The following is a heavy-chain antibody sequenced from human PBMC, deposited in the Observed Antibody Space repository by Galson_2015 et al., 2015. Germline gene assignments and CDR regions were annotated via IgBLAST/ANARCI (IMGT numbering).Heavy chain of an antibody. Sequence: SLRLSCAASEFTFTNYWMDGVRQAPGKGLEWLANIKPDGSDRYYVDSVKGRFTISRDNAKNSLYLQMNGPRAEDTAVYYCARDFIAAGGLDVWGQGTTVTGS. CDR3: ARDFIAAGGLDV. J-gene: IGHJ6*02. CDR1: EFTFTNYW. V-gene: IGHV3-7*03. D-gene: IGHD3-16*02. CDR2: IKPDGSDR.